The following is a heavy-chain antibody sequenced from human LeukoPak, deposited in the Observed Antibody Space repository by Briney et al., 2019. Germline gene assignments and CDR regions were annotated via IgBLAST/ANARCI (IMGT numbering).Heavy chain of an antibody. D-gene: IGHD3-3*01. CDR1: GGSFSGYY. J-gene: IGHJ3*02. CDR2: INHSGST. V-gene: IGHV4-34*01. CDR3: ARGRLLYYDFWSGYYTGDAFDI. Sequence: SETLSLTCAVYGGSFSGYYWSWIRQPPGKGLEWIGEINHSGSTNYNPSPKSRVTISVDTSKNQFSLKLSSVTAADTAVYYCARGRLLYYDFWSGYYTGDAFDIWGQGTMVTVSS.